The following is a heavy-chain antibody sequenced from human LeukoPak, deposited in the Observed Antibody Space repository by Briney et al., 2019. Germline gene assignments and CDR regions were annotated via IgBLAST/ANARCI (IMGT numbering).Heavy chain of an antibody. V-gene: IGHV4-34*01. CDR1: GGSFNGSFSAFY. CDR3: ARRGTTDGISNFDS. J-gene: IGHJ4*02. D-gene: IGHD1-7*01. CDR2: ISHSGAT. Sequence: NPSETLSLTCTVYGGSFNGSFSAFYRSWIRQPPGKGLEWVGEISHSGATNYNPSLKSRVMISLDTSKTQFSLNLNSVTAADTAFYYCARRGTTDGISNFDSWGQGSLVTVSS.